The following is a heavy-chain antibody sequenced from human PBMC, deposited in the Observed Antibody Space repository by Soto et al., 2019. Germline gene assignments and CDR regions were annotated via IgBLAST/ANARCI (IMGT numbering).Heavy chain of an antibody. Sequence: EVQLVESGGGLVQPGGSLRLSCAASGFTIGDYWMSWVRQAPGKGLEWVANIKQDGSEKYYVDSVKGRFTISRDSAKNSLYLQMNSLRGEDTAVYYCARTIVLVVPDNIDHCGQGTLVTVSS. V-gene: IGHV3-7*01. CDR2: IKQDGSEK. D-gene: IGHD2-8*01. J-gene: IGHJ4*02. CDR3: ARTIVLVVPDNIDH. CDR1: GFTIGDYW.